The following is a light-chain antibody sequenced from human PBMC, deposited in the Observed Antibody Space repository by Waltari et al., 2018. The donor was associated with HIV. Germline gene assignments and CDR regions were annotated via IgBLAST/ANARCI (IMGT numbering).Light chain of an antibody. Sequence: QSVLTQPPSASGTPGQRVTISCSGSSSHIGTNTVSWYQQVPGTAPTLLIYNNNHRPSGVPDRFSGSKSGTSASLAISGLQSEDEADYYCAACDDSLNGYVFGTGTKVTVL. CDR1: SSHIGTNT. CDR2: NNN. J-gene: IGLJ1*01. CDR3: AACDDSLNGYV. V-gene: IGLV1-44*01.